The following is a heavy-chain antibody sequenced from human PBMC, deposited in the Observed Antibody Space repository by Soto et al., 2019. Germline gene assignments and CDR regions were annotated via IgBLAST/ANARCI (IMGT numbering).Heavy chain of an antibody. CDR3: SRGRSPYYGYFDP. D-gene: IGHD3-3*01. J-gene: IGHJ5*02. CDR1: GFTFSGDW. Sequence: PGGSLRLSCVASGFTFSGDWMHWVRQVPGKGLVWVSRISADGTTTYYADSVKGRFTISRDNAKNTLYLQMNGLRADDTAVYYCSRGRSPYYGYFDPWGPGTLVTVSS. V-gene: IGHV3-74*01. CDR2: ISADGTTT.